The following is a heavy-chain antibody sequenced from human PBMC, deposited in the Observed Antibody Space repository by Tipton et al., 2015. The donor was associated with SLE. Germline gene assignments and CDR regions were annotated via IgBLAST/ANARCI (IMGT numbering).Heavy chain of an antibody. CDR3: ARERGQWLIPFDY. D-gene: IGHD6-19*01. V-gene: IGHV1-2*06. CDR2: INPNSGAT. J-gene: IGHJ4*02. CDR1: GFTFTGYY. Sequence: QSGPEVKKPGASVKVSCKASGFTFTGYYMHWVRQAPGQGLEYMGRINPNSGATNYAQKFQGRVTLTRDTSISTAYMELSRLRSDDTAVYYCARERGQWLIPFDYWGRGTLVTVSS.